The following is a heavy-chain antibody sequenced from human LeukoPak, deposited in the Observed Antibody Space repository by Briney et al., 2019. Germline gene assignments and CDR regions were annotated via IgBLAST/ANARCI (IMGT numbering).Heavy chain of an antibody. J-gene: IGHJ5*02. V-gene: IGHV4-39*01. D-gene: IGHD3-22*01. CDR1: GGSISSSSYF. CDR3: ARIARYYYDSSVEWFDP. CDR2: VYYSKST. Sequence: SETLSLTCTVSGGSISSSSYFWDWIRQPPGRGLEWIVNVYYSKSTYYNPSLKSRVTISIDTSKNQFSLKLSSVTAADTAVYYCARIARYYYDSSVEWFDPWGQGTLVTVSS.